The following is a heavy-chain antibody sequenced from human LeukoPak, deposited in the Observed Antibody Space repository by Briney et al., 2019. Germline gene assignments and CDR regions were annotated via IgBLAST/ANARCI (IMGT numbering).Heavy chain of an antibody. CDR3: ARDQPSLLWFGELLWD. Sequence: GGSLRLSCAASGFTFSSYEMNWVRQAPGKGLEWVSYISSSGSTIYYADSVKGRFTISRDNAKNSLYLQMNSLRAEDTAVYYCARDQPSLLWFGELLWDWGQGTLVTVSS. CDR2: ISSSGSTI. D-gene: IGHD3-10*01. CDR1: GFTFSSYE. V-gene: IGHV3-48*03. J-gene: IGHJ4*02.